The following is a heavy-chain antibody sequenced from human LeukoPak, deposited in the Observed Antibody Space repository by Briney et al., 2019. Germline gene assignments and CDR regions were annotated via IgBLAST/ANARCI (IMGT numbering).Heavy chain of an antibody. CDR2: IKRDGSEK. CDR1: GFTFSSYW. V-gene: IGHV3-7*01. CDR3: ARAPLGRYCSGGSCYSSSGAVDF. D-gene: IGHD2-15*01. Sequence: GGSLRLSCAASGFTFSSYWMSWVRQAPGKGPEWVANIKRDGSEKYYVDSVRGRFTISRDNAKNSLYLQVNSLRAEDTAVYYCARAPLGRYCSGGSCYSSSGAVDFWGQGTMVTVSS. J-gene: IGHJ3*01.